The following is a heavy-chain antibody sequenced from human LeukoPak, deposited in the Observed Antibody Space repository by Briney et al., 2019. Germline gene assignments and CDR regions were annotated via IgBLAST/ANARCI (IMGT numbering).Heavy chain of an antibody. CDR3: ANSGSFSVYFDY. D-gene: IGHD1-26*01. Sequence: PGGSLRLSCATSGFTFSSYVMHWVRQAPGKGLEWVAVISYDESNKYYADSVKGRFTISRDNSKNTLYLQMNSLRAEDTAVYYCANSGSFSVYFDYWGQGTLVTVSS. CDR1: GFTFSSYV. J-gene: IGHJ4*02. V-gene: IGHV3-30*04. CDR2: ISYDESNK.